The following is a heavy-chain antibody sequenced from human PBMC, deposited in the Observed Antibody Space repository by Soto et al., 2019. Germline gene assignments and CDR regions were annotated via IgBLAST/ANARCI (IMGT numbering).Heavy chain of an antibody. Sequence: GGSLRLSCAASGFTFSSYGMHWVRQAPGKGLEWVAVISYDGSNKYYADSVKGRFTISRDNSKNTLYLQMNSLRAEDTAVYYCAKTPWFGELPTPDVWGQGTTVTVSS. CDR1: GFTFSSYG. V-gene: IGHV3-30*18. D-gene: IGHD3-10*01. CDR3: AKTPWFGELPTPDV. CDR2: ISYDGSNK. J-gene: IGHJ6*02.